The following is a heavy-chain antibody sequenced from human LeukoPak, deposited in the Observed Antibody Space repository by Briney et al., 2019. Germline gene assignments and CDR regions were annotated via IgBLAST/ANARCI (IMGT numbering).Heavy chain of an antibody. D-gene: IGHD1-1*01. V-gene: IGHV3-33*08. CDR3: ARDFNYNWNYFDAFDI. CDR2: IWYGGSNK. Sequence: GGSLRLSCAASGFTFSSYGMHWVRQAPGKGLEWVAVIWYGGSNKYYADSVKGRFTISRDNSKNTLYLQMNSLRAEDTAVYYCARDFNYNWNYFDAFDIWGQGTMVTVSS. CDR1: GFTFSSYG. J-gene: IGHJ3*02.